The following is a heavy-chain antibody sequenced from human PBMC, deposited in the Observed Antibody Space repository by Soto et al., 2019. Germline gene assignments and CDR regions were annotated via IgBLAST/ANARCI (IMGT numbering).Heavy chain of an antibody. J-gene: IGHJ4*02. Sequence: QVHLVESGGGLVKPGGSLRLSCATSGFPFNDYYMTWIGQAPGKVLEWLSHISPKSTYRNYADSVKGRFTISRDNTKSSLFLQMNSLGVDETAVYYCARGGGGGLFEHWGQGVFVTVSS. D-gene: IGHD2-21*01. V-gene: IGHV3-11*06. CDR2: ISPKSTYR. CDR1: GFPFNDYY. CDR3: ARGGGGGLFEH.